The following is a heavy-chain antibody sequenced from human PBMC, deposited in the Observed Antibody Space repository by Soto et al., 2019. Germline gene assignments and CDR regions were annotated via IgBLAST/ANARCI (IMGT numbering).Heavy chain of an antibody. Sequence: QVQVVESGGGVVQPERSLRLSCAISGFTFSDFGMHWVRQAPGKGLEWVAAISGDGSEKYYVGSVQGRFTISRDNTKNALYLKMNSLRSENTAVYYCTKGTAVARQNFANWGQGTLVTVSS. CDR1: GFTFSDFG. V-gene: IGHV3-30*18. D-gene: IGHD6-19*01. CDR2: ISGDGSEK. CDR3: TKGTAVARQNFAN. J-gene: IGHJ4*02.